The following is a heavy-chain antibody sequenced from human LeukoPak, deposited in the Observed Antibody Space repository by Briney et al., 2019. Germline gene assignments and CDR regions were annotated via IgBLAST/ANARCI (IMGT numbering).Heavy chain of an antibody. CDR1: GYTFTGYY. CDR2: INPNSGGT. D-gene: IGHD6-6*01. J-gene: IGHJ6*02. Sequence: ASVKVSCKASGYTFTGYYMHWVRQAPGQGLEWMGWINPNSGGTNYAQKFQGWVTMTRDTSISTAYMELSRLRSDDTAVYYCARASIAGRFGYYYYYGMDVWGQGTTVTVSS. V-gene: IGHV1-2*04. CDR3: ARASIAGRFGYYYYYGMDV.